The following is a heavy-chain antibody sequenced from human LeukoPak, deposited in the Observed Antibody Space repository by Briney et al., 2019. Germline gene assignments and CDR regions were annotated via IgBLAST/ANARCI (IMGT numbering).Heavy chain of an antibody. CDR2: ISYDGSNK. CDR3: TTGGYSGYDSLDY. J-gene: IGHJ4*02. V-gene: IGHV3-30*03. Sequence: GGSLRLSCAASGFTFSSYGMHWVRQAPGKGLEWVAVISYDGSNKYYADSVKGRFTISRDNSKNTLYLQMNSLKTEDTAVYYCTTGGYSGYDSLDYWGQGTLVTVSS. CDR1: GFTFSSYG. D-gene: IGHD5-12*01.